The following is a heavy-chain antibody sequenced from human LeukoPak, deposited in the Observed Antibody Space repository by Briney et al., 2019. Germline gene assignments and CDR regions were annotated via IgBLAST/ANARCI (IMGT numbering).Heavy chain of an antibody. V-gene: IGHV3-23*01. CDR2: ISGSGEST. CDR1: GFTFSSYR. Sequence: GGSLRLSCAASGFTFSSYRMNWVRQAPGKGLEWVSGISGSGESTYYADSVKGRFTISRDNSKKTLNLQMNSLRAEDTAVYYCAKEYDRSGYEGTGFDYWGQGTLVTVSS. J-gene: IGHJ4*02. CDR3: AKEYDRSGYEGTGFDY. D-gene: IGHD3-22*01.